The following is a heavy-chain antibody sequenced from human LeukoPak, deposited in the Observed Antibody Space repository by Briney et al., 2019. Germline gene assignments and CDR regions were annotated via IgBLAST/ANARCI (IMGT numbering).Heavy chain of an antibody. CDR2: INHSGST. J-gene: IGHJ4*02. V-gene: IGHV4-34*01. CDR3: ARGLYRSSPMSDY. D-gene: IGHD6-6*01. Sequence: SETLSLTCAVYGGSFSGYYWSWIRQPPGKGLEWIGEINHSGSTNYNPSLKSRVTISVDTSKNQFSLKLSSVTAADTAVYYCARGLYRSSPMSDYWGQGTLVTVSS. CDR1: GGSFSGYY.